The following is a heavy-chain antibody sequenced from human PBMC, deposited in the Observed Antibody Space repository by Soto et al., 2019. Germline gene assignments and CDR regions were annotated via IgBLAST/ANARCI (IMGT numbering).Heavy chain of an antibody. D-gene: IGHD3-22*01. CDR3: AREEGPNSSGYHTFDY. Sequence: QVQLVQSGAEVKKPGSSVKVSCKASGGTFSSYAIRWVRQAPGQGLEWMGGIIPIFGTANYAQKFQGRVTITADESTSTAYMEPSSLRSEDTAVYYSAREEGPNSSGYHTFDYWGRGTLVTVSS. CDR2: IIPIFGTA. V-gene: IGHV1-69*12. CDR1: GGTFSSYA. J-gene: IGHJ4*02.